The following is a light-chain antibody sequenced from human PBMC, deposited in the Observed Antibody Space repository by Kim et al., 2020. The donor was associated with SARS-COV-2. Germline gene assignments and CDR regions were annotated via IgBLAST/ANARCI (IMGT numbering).Light chain of an antibody. J-gene: IGKJ2*01. CDR3: QQYNDYSAT. V-gene: IGKV1-5*03. CDR2: EAS. Sequence: DIQMTQSPSTLSASVGDSVTMTCRASPTISSRMAWYQQKPGKVPTLLIYEASTLESGVPSRFSGSRSGTEFTLTISSLQPDDFATYYCQQYNDYSATFGQGTKLEI. CDR1: PTISSR.